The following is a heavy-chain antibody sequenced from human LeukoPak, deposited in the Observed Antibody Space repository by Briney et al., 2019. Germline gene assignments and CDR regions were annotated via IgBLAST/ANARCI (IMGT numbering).Heavy chain of an antibody. CDR2: IYYSGST. CDR1: GGSFSSYY. Sequence: SETLSLTCTVSGGSFSSYYWSWIPQPPGRGLEWIGYIYYSGSTNYNPSLKSRVTISVDTSKYQFSLKLSSVTAADTAVYYCAGGPGVGATFFFYCGQATLVTVSS. V-gene: IGHV4-59*08. J-gene: IGHJ4*02. D-gene: IGHD1-26*01. CDR3: AGGPGVGATFFFY.